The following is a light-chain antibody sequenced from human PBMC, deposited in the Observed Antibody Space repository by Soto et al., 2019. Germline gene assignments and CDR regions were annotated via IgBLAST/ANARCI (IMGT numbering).Light chain of an antibody. CDR2: QAS. CDR1: QSINSW. CDR3: QQYKSYSRT. J-gene: IGKJ1*01. V-gene: IGKV1-5*03. Sequence: DIQMTQSPSTLSAYVGDRVTITCRASQSINSWLAWFQQKPGKAPKLLISQASSLESGVPSRFSGSGSETEFTLTISSLQPDDFVTYYCQQYKSYSRTFGQGTKVEIK.